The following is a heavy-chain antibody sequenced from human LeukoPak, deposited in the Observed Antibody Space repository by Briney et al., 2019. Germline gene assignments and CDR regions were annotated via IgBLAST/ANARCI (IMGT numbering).Heavy chain of an antibody. Sequence: GGSLRLSCAASGFTVSSYAMSWVRQAPGKGLEWVSAISGSGGSTYYADSVKGRFTISRDNSKNTLYLQMNSLRAEDTAVYYCAKVSGRYRMRDAFDIWGQGTMVTVSS. CDR2: ISGSGGST. CDR3: AKVSGRYRMRDAFDI. CDR1: GFTVSSYA. V-gene: IGHV3-23*01. J-gene: IGHJ3*02. D-gene: IGHD3-9*01.